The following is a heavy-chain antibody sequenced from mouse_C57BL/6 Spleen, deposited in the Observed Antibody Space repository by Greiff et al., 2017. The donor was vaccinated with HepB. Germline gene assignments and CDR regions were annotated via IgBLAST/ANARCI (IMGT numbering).Heavy chain of an antibody. CDR3: TGITTVVAKGYFDV. J-gene: IGHJ1*03. CDR1: GFTFSNYW. Sequence: EVKVEESGGGLVQPGGSMKLSCVASGFTFSNYWMNWVRQSPEKGLEWVAQIRLKSDNYATHYAESVKGRFTISRDDSKSSVYLQMNNLRAEDTGIYYCTGITTVVAKGYFDVWGTGTTVTVSS. CDR2: IRLKSDNYAT. V-gene: IGHV6-3*01. D-gene: IGHD1-1*01.